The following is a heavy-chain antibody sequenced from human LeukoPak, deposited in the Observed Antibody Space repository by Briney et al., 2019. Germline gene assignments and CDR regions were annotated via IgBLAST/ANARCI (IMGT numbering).Heavy chain of an antibody. J-gene: IGHJ4*02. CDR3: ARRRYYYASGSPLNDH. CDR2: INHSGST. V-gene: IGHV4-34*01. Sequence: SETLSLTCAVYGGSFSGYYWSWIRQPPGKGLEWIGEINHSGSTNYNPSLKSRVTISVDTSKNQFSLKLSSVTAADTAVYYCARRRYYYASGSPLNDHWGQGTLVTVSS. CDR1: GGSFSGYY. D-gene: IGHD3-10*01.